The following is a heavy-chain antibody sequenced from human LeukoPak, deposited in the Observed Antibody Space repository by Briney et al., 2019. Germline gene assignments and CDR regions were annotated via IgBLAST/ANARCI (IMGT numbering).Heavy chain of an antibody. CDR3: AKGATMVRGVILTF. V-gene: IGHV3-23*01. J-gene: IGHJ4*02. Sequence: GGSLRLSCAASGFTFSNYWVHWVRQAPGKGLVWVSAISGSGGSTYYADSVKGRFTISRDNSKNTLYLQMNSLRAEDTAVYYCAKGATMVRGVILTFWGQGTLVTVSS. CDR1: GFTFSNYW. CDR2: ISGSGGST. D-gene: IGHD3-10*01.